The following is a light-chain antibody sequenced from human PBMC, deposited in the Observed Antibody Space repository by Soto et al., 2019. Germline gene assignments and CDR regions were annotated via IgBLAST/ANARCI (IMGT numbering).Light chain of an antibody. CDR3: QQYDNLLT. Sequence: DIQMTQSPSSLSASVGDRVTITCQASQDTSNYLNWYQQKPGKAPKLLIYGASNLETGVPSRFSGSGSGTDFTFTISSLQPEDIATYYCQQYDNLLTFGGGTKVEIK. CDR2: GAS. CDR1: QDTSNY. V-gene: IGKV1-33*01. J-gene: IGKJ4*01.